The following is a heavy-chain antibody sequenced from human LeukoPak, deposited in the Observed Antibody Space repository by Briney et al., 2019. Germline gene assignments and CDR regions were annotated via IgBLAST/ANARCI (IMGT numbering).Heavy chain of an antibody. CDR1: GGTFSSYA. V-gene: IGHV1-69*13. Sequence: ASVKVSCTASGGTFSSYAISWVRQAPGQGLEWMGGIIPIFGTANYAQKFQGRVTITADVSTSTAYMELSSLRSEDTAVYYCARLKSGSYYFGYWGQGTLVTVSS. CDR2: IIPIFGTA. D-gene: IGHD1-26*01. J-gene: IGHJ4*02. CDR3: ARLKSGSYYFGY.